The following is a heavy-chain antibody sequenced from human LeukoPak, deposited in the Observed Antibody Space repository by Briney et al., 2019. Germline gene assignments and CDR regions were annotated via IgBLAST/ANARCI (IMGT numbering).Heavy chain of an antibody. CDR3: ARDSWFGAGRTFDI. V-gene: IGHV4-61*02. CDR1: GGSISSGSYY. CDR2: IYTSGST. Sequence: SETLSLTCTVSGGSISSGSYYWNWIRQPPGKGLEWIGRIYTSGSTNYNPSLKSRVTISVDTSKNQFSLKLSSVTAADTAVYYCARDSWFGAGRTFDIWGQGTMVTVSS. D-gene: IGHD3-10*01. J-gene: IGHJ3*02.